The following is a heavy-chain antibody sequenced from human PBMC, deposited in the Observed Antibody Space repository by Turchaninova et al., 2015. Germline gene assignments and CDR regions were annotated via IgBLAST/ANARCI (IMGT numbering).Heavy chain of an antibody. V-gene: IGHV3-23*01. CDR3: ARNTCGGGCSTSGWYFDL. D-gene: IGHD2-21*01. Sequence: GGSLKLSCAASEFIFSSYDSSRGSQAPGKGLEWVSSSRIGDGQTYDADSVKGRFTISRDISKNTLYLQLNNVRGDDTAVYFCARNTCGGGCSTSGWYFDLWGRGTLVTVSS. J-gene: IGHJ2*01. CDR1: EFIFSSYD. CDR2: SRIGDGQT.